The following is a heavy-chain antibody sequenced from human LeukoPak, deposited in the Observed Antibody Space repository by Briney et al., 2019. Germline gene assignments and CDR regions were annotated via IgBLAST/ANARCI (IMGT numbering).Heavy chain of an antibody. CDR1: GFTLNSYA. CDR2: ISGSGGST. CDR3: VKADSGNDVLFDY. J-gene: IGHJ4*02. D-gene: IGHD5-12*01. Sequence: PGGSLRLSCAHSGFTLNSYAMHWVRQAPGKGLEWVSAISGSGGSTYYADSVKGRFTISRDNSKNTLYLQMNSLRAEDTSVYYCVKADSGNDVLFDYWGQGTLVTVSS. V-gene: IGHV3-23*01.